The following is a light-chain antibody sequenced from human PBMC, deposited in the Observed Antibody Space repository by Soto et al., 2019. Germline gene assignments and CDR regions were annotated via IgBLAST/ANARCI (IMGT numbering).Light chain of an antibody. CDR1: SGHSSYA. V-gene: IGLV4-69*01. Sequence: QLVLTQSPSASASLGASVKLTCTLSSGHSSYAIAWHQQQPEKGPRYLMKLNSDGSHNKGDGIPDRFSGSSSGAERYLTISSLQSEDGADYYCQTWGTGPWVFGGGTKLTVL. CDR2: LNSDGSH. J-gene: IGLJ3*02. CDR3: QTWGTGPWV.